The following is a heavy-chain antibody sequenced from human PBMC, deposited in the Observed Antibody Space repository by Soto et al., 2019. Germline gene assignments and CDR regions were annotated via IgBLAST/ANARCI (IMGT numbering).Heavy chain of an antibody. CDR2: ISATGSDI. J-gene: IGHJ4*02. D-gene: IGHD3-16*01. CDR3: ARGYDVVRVPVAIRVGYFDH. CDR1: GFTFSSHT. V-gene: IGHV3-21*01. Sequence: DPVESGGGLAKPGGALRLSCTDSGFTFSSHTMNWVRQAPGKGLEWVSSISATGSDIYYGDSVMGRFTISRDNAKNSLYLQLNNLRVEDTAVYYCARGYDVVRVPVAIRVGYFDHWGQGTVVTVSS.